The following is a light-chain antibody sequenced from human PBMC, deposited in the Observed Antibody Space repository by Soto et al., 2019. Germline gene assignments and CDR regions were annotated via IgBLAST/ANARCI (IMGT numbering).Light chain of an antibody. V-gene: IGKV1-5*01. CDR2: DAL. J-gene: IGKJ1*01. CDR3: QQHQTYST. Sequence: TQAPSTLSAYVGDRVTITCRASQTISSWLAWYQQKPGKAPNLLIYDALNLQSGVPSRFSGSGSGTEFTLTISRLQPDDFATYYCQQHQTYSTFGQGTK. CDR1: QTISSW.